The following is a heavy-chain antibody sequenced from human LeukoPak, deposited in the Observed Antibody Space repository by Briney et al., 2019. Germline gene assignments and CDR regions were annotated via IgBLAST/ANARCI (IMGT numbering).Heavy chain of an antibody. J-gene: IGHJ4*02. V-gene: IGHV3-11*04. D-gene: IGHD3-9*01. CDR2: ISSSGSTI. Sequence: PGGSLSLSCAASGFTFSDYYMSWIRQAPGKGLEWVSYISSSGSTIYYADSVKGRFTISRDNAKNSLYLQMNSLRAEDTAVYYCARDDTHYYDILTGYYKYWGQGTLVTVSS. CDR3: ARDDTHYYDILTGYYKY. CDR1: GFTFSDYY.